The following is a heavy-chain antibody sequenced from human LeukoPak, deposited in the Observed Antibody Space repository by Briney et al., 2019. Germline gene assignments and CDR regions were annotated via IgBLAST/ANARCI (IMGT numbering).Heavy chain of an antibody. CDR2: INPNSGGT. J-gene: IGHJ6*03. CDR3: ARGLIAAAGYYYMDV. CDR1: GYTFTGYY. D-gene: IGHD6-13*01. Sequence: ASVKVSFKASGYTFTGYYMHWVRQAPGQGLEWMGWINPNSGGTNYAQKFQGRVTMTRDTSISTAYMELSRLRSDDTAVYYCARGLIAAAGYYYMDVWGKGTTVTISS. V-gene: IGHV1-2*02.